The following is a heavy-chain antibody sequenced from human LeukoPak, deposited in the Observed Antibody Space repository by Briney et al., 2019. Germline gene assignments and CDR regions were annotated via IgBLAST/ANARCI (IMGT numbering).Heavy chain of an antibody. Sequence: ASVKVSCKASGYTFTGYYMHWVRQAPGQGLEWMGWINPNSGGTNYAQKFQGRVTMTRDTSISTAFMELSRLRSDDTAVYYCARDRGYGDYSFDPWGQGTLVTVSS. V-gene: IGHV1-2*02. CDR1: GYTFTGYY. J-gene: IGHJ5*02. CDR2: INPNSGGT. D-gene: IGHD4-17*01. CDR3: ARDRGYGDYSFDP.